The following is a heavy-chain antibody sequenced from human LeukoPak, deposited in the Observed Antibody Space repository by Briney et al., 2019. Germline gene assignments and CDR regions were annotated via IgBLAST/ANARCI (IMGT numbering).Heavy chain of an antibody. CDR2: ISSKIDGGTT. Sequence: PGGSLRLSCVASGFTLSNVWIAWVRQAPGNGLEWVGRISSKIDGGTTDYAAPVKGRITISRDDSKSTLYLQMNSLRIEDTAVYYCTTDLPPWGQGSLVTVSS. J-gene: IGHJ5*02. CDR1: GFTLSNVW. CDR3: TTDLPP. V-gene: IGHV3-15*01.